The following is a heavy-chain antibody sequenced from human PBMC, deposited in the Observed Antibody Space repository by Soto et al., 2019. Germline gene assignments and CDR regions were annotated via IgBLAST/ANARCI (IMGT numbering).Heavy chain of an antibody. Sequence: PGGSLRLSCAASGFTFSSYSMNWVRQAPGKGLEWVSSISSSSSYIYYADSVKGRFTISRDNAKNSLYLQMNSLRAEDTAVYYCARELRTYRPRQYSSSSSPLDYWGQGTLVTVSS. CDR3: ARELRTYRPRQYSSSSSPLDY. J-gene: IGHJ4*02. V-gene: IGHV3-21*01. CDR1: GFTFSSYS. CDR2: ISSSSSYI. D-gene: IGHD6-6*01.